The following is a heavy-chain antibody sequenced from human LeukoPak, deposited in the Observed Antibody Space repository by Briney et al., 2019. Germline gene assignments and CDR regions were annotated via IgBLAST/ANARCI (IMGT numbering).Heavy chain of an antibody. CDR3: ARDADPISLVPAANWFDP. J-gene: IGHJ5*02. V-gene: IGHV1-2*02. CDR1: GYTFTGCY. Sequence: ASVKVSCKASGYTFTGCYVHWVRQAPGQGLEWMGWINPNSGGTNYAQKFLGRVTMTRDTSISTAYMELSRLRSDDTAVYYCARDADPISLVPAANWFDPWGQGTLVTVSS. CDR2: INPNSGGT. D-gene: IGHD2-2*01.